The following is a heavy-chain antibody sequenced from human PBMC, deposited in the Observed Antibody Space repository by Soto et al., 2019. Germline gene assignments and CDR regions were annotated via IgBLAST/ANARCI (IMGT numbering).Heavy chain of an antibody. CDR2: ISGSGGST. V-gene: IGHV3-23*01. Sequence: PGGSLRLSCAASGFNFSSYAMSWVRQAPGKGLEWVSAISGSGGSTYYADSVKGRFTISRDNSKNALYLQMNSLRAEDTAVYYCAKDGWELLLGAFDIWGQGTMVTVSS. J-gene: IGHJ3*02. CDR3: AKDGWELLLGAFDI. CDR1: GFNFSSYA. D-gene: IGHD1-26*01.